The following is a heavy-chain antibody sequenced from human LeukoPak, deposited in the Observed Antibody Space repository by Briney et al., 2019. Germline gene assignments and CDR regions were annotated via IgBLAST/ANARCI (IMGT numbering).Heavy chain of an antibody. J-gene: IGHJ2*01. Sequence: SETLSLTCTVSGGSISRYYWSWLRQPPGKGLEWVGYIYYSGSTNYNPSLKSRVTISVDTSKNQFSLKLSSVTAADTAVYYCARSGEDYGDYVGYFDLWGRGTLVTVSS. V-gene: IGHV4-59*01. CDR2: IYYSGST. CDR1: GGSISRYY. CDR3: ARSGEDYGDYVGYFDL. D-gene: IGHD4-17*01.